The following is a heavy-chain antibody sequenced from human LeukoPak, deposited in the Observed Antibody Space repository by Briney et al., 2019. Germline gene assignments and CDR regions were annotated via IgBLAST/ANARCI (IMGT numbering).Heavy chain of an antibody. J-gene: IGHJ4*02. CDR2: IWRTGDWT. CDR3: AKDRHDYGDYAFDS. V-gene: IGHV3-23*05. D-gene: IGHD4-17*01. Sequence: GGSLRLSCTASGVIFRGDVMSWGCQAPGKGPEWVAAIWRTGDWTHYVDSVKGRFTISRDNSKNTLYLEMNGLTVADTAIYYCAKDRHDYGDYAFDSWGQGTLVTVSS. CDR1: GVIFRGDV.